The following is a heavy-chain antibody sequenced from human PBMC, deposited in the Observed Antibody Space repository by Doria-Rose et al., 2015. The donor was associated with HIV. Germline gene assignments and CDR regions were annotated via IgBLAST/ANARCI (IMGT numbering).Heavy chain of an antibody. Sequence: EVQLVESGGGLVQPGRSLRLSCVGSGFSFESYAMHWVRLAPGKGLEWVAGISWDSGAKGNADSVEGRCTISRVSAKKSVYLEMRSLRPEDTAFYYCAKAPIIGPKYYFYMDVWGKGTSVAVSS. CDR3: AKAPIIGPKYYFYMDV. J-gene: IGHJ6*03. CDR2: ISWDSGAK. D-gene: IGHD3-3*01. CDR1: GFSFESYA. V-gene: IGHV3-9*01.